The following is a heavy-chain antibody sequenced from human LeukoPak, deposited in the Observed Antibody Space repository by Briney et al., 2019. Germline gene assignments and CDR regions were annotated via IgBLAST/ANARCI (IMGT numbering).Heavy chain of an antibody. CDR2: INPTNGGT. V-gene: IGHV1-2*02. Sequence: ASVSVSFKASGYTFTAYFIHWLRQAPGQGFDYVGWINPTNGGTNFAHKFLGRVIMTRDTSIDTAYMDLRGLRTDDSAVYYCARGGKPGSSGYDWRNDQYYYSMDVWGKGTTVAISS. J-gene: IGHJ6*03. D-gene: IGHD5-12*01. CDR3: ARGGKPGSSGYDWRNDQYYYSMDV. CDR1: GYTFTAYF.